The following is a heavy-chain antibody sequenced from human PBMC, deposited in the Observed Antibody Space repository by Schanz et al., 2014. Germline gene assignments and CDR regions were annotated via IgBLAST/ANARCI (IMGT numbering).Heavy chain of an antibody. Sequence: QVKLVESGGGVVQPGRSLRLSCEASGFTFSNYGMHWVRQAPGKGLEWVAVIFYDGSNKYYADSVKGRFTVSRDNSKNTVDLQMDSLRADDTAVYYCARYNSGHSDYWGQGTLVTVSS. D-gene: IGHD6-19*01. J-gene: IGHJ4*02. CDR2: IFYDGSNK. CDR3: ARYNSGHSDY. V-gene: IGHV3-33*08. CDR1: GFTFSNYG.